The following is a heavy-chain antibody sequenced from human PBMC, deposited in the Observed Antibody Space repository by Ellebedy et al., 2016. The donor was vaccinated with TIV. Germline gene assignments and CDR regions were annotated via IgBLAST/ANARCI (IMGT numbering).Heavy chain of an antibody. Sequence: PGGSLRLSCAASGFTFSSYAMHWVRQAPGKGLEWVAVISYDGSNKYYADSVKGRFTISRDNAKNSLYLQMNSLRDEDTAVYYCASDPDYGDYFSLYGMDVWGQGTTVTVSS. D-gene: IGHD4-17*01. CDR1: GFTFSSYA. J-gene: IGHJ6*02. CDR2: ISYDGSNK. CDR3: ASDPDYGDYFSLYGMDV. V-gene: IGHV3-30*07.